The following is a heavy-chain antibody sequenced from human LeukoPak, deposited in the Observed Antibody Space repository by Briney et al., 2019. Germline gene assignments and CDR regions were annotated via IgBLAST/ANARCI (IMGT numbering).Heavy chain of an antibody. CDR1: GFTFRSYA. CDR3: ARGPYYDILTGSPLYYGMDV. D-gene: IGHD3-9*01. Sequence: GGSLRLSCAASGFTFRSYAMRWVRQAPGKGLEWVAVISYDGSNKYYADSVKGRFTISRDNSKNTLYLQMNSLRAEDTAVYYCARGPYYDILTGSPLYYGMDVWGQGTTVTVSS. CDR2: ISYDGSNK. J-gene: IGHJ6*02. V-gene: IGHV3-30-3*01.